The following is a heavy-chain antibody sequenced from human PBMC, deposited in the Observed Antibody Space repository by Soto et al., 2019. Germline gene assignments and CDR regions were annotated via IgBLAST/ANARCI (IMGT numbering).Heavy chain of an antibody. V-gene: IGHV6-1*01. CDR2: TYYRSKWYT. D-gene: IGHD6-13*01. Sequence: SQTLSLTCAISRDSVSSNSAAWSWIRQSPSRGLEWLGRTYYRSKWYTDYAVSVKSRITITPDTSKNQFSLLLNSVTPEDTAVYYCAREGSSSWYDWGQGTLVTVSS. J-gene: IGHJ4*02. CDR1: RDSVSSNSAA. CDR3: AREGSSSWYD.